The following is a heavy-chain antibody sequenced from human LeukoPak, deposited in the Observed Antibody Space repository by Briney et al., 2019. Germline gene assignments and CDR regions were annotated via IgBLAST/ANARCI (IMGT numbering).Heavy chain of an antibody. CDR3: ARATWDPNYYYYMDV. Sequence: GGSLRLSCAASGFTFSSYTMKWVRQAPGKGLEWVSSISSSSSYIYYVDSVKGRFTISRDNAKNSLFLQMNSLRAEDTAVYFCARATWDPNYYYYMDVWGKGTTVTISS. CDR1: GFTFSSYT. CDR2: ISSSSSYI. V-gene: IGHV3-21*01. J-gene: IGHJ6*03. D-gene: IGHD1-26*01.